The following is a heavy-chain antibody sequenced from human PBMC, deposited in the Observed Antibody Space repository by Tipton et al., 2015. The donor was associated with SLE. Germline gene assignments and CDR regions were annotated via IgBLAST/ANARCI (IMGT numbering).Heavy chain of an antibody. J-gene: IGHJ2*01. V-gene: IGHV6-1*01. D-gene: IGHD2-8*01. CDR1: GDSVSSNRAT. CDR3: ARDNGRSDWYFDL. Sequence: PGLVKPSQTLSLTCAISGDSVSSNRATWNWLRQSPSRGLEWLGRTYYRSKWSNDYALSLKSRISINPDTSKNQFSLLLNSVTPEDTAVYYCARDNGRSDWYFDLWGRGTLVTVSS. CDR2: TYYRSKWSN.